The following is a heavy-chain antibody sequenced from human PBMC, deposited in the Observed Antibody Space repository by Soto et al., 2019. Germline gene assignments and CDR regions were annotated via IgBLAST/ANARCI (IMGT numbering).Heavy chain of an antibody. CDR3: AKEPYIVATPNFDY. CDR2: ISYDGSNK. V-gene: IGHV3-30*18. CDR1: GFTFSSHG. Sequence: PGGSLRLSCAASGFTFSSHGMHWVRQAPGKGLEWVAVISYDGSNKYYADSVKGRFTISRDNSKNTLYLQMNSLRAEDTAVYYCAKEPYIVATPNFDYWGQGTLVTVSS. D-gene: IGHD5-12*01. J-gene: IGHJ4*02.